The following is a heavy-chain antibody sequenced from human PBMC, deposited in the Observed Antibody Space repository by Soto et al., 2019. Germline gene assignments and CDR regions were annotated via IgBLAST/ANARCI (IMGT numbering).Heavy chain of an antibody. Sequence: GGSLRLSCAASGFTFSSYWMSWVRQAPGKGLEWVANIKQDGSEKYYVDSVKGRFTISRDNAKNSLYLQMNSLRAEDTAVYYCAREAGSYYDSCSGHREFDCWGQGTLVTVSS. CDR1: GFTFSSYW. CDR3: AREAGSYYDSCSGHREFDC. CDR2: IKQDGSEK. V-gene: IGHV3-7*03. D-gene: IGHD3-3*01. J-gene: IGHJ4*02.